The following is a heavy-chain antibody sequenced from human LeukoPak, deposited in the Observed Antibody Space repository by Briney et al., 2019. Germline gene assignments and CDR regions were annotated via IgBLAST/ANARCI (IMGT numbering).Heavy chain of an antibody. Sequence: SVKVSCKASGGTFSSYAISWVRQAPGQGLEWMGGIIPIFGTANYAQKFQGRVTITADESTSTAYMELSSLRSEDTAVYYCARVSDYDISTGYHYQYFDYWGQGTLVTVSS. D-gene: IGHD3-9*01. CDR2: IIPIFGTA. CDR3: ARVSDYDISTGYHYQYFDY. CDR1: GGTFSSYA. V-gene: IGHV1-69*13. J-gene: IGHJ4*02.